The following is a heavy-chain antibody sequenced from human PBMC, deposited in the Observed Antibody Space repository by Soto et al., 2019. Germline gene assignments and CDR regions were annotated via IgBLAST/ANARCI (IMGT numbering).Heavy chain of an antibody. CDR2: IHSDGST. Sequence: VQLRESGPGLVKPSETLSLSCIVSGVSITGSYWSWVRQPAGKRLEWMGRIHSDGSTNYNPSLNGRLTLSLGRSKNQFSLNLRSVTAADTAIYFCARLFTVTTDYYFGMDVWGQGTTVTVSS. V-gene: IGHV4-4*07. CDR1: GVSITGSY. CDR3: ARLFTVTTDYYFGMDV. J-gene: IGHJ6*02. D-gene: IGHD3-10*01.